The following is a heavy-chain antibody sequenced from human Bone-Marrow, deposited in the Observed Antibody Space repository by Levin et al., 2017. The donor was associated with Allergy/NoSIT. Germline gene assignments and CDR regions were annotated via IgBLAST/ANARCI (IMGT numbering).Heavy chain of an antibody. CDR1: GSDLNNVW. CDR3: VTLEGSCSGGSCYIIWHFEA. J-gene: IGHJ2*01. V-gene: IGHV5-51*01. CDR2: IYPGDSDT. D-gene: IGHD2-15*01. Sequence: GESLKISCKASGSDLNNVWIGWVRQVSGGGLEWMGLIYPGDSDTRYNPSFQGQVIISADKSTTTAYLQWSSLKASDTAMYFCVTLEGSCSGGSCYIIWHFEAWGRGTLVTVTS.